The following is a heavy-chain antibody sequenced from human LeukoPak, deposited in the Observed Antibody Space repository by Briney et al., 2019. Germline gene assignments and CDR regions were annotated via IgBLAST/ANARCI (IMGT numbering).Heavy chain of an antibody. CDR1: GFTFNSYA. J-gene: IGHJ4*02. V-gene: IGHV3-23*01. D-gene: IGHD2-2*01. CDR2: ISGSGGST. Sequence: PGVSLTLSCAASGFTFNSYAMSWLRQATGKGLEGVSAISGSGGSTYYADAVKGRFTISRDNSKNTLYLQMISLRAEDTAVYYSARSAGVVPAAERDFDYWGQGTLVTVSS. CDR3: ARSAGVVPAAERDFDY.